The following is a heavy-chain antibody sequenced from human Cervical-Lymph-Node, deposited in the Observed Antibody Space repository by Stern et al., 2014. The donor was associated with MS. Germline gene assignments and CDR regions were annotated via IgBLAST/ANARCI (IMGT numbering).Heavy chain of an antibody. Sequence: QVQLVESGPGLVKPSQTLSLTCTVSGGSINIGDYYLSWIRHLPGKGLEWIGSIYNIGSTSYNPSLKSRVSISVDTSKNQFSLNLNSVTAADTAVYYCAGGTVAGLFDFWGQGTLVTVSS. D-gene: IGHD6-19*01. V-gene: IGHV4-31*03. CDR3: AGGTVAGLFDF. CDR1: GGSINIGDYY. CDR2: IYNIGST. J-gene: IGHJ4*02.